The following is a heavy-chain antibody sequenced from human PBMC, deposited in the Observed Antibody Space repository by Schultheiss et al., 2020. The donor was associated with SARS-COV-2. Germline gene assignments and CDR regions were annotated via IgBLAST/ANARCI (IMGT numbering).Heavy chain of an antibody. V-gene: IGHV4-59*12. CDR2: IYYSGST. Sequence: SETLSLTCTVSGGSISSYYWSWIRQPPGKGLEWIGYIYYSGSTNYNPSLKSRVTMSVDTSKNQFSLKLSSVTAADTAVYYCAREVNDFWSGYWKGNWFDPWGQGTLITVSS. D-gene: IGHD3-3*01. CDR1: GGSISSYY. J-gene: IGHJ5*02. CDR3: AREVNDFWSGYWKGNWFDP.